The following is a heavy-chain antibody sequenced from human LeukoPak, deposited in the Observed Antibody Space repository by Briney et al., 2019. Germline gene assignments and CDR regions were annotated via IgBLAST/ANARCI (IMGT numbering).Heavy chain of an antibody. J-gene: IGHJ5*02. Sequence: GGSLRLSCAASGFTFSSYAMSWVRQAPGKGVEWVSAISGSGGSTYYADSVKGRFTISRDNSKNTVYLQMNTLRAEHTALYYCAQLQRPHWVYEHRWGQGTLVTVSS. CDR2: ISGSGGST. CDR1: GFTFSSYA. D-gene: IGHD6-13*01. CDR3: AQLQRPHWVYEHR. V-gene: IGHV3-23*01.